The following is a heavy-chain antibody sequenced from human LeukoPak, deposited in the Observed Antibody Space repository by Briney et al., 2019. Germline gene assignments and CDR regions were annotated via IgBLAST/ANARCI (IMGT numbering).Heavy chain of an antibody. D-gene: IGHD1-26*01. J-gene: IGHJ4*02. CDR2: ISYDGSNK. CDR3: ARESGSYSPCFDY. CDR1: GFTFSSYA. V-gene: IGHV3-30*04. Sequence: GGSLRLSCAASGFTFSSYAMHWVRQAPGKGLEWVAVISYDGSNKYYADSVKGRFTISRDNSKNTLYLQMNSLRAEDTAVYYCARESGSYSPCFDYWGQGTLVTVSS.